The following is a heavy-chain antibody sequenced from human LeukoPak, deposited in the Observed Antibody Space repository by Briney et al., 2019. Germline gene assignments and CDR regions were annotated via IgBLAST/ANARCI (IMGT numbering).Heavy chain of an antibody. CDR2: INHSGST. Sequence: KPSETLSLTCAVYGGSFSGYYWSWIRQAPGKGLEWIGEINHSGSTNYNPSLKSRVTISVDTSKNQFSLKLNSVTAADTAMYYCARGEYQPRLDPWGQGTLVTVSS. CDR3: ARGEYQPRLDP. D-gene: IGHD2-2*01. V-gene: IGHV4-34*01. CDR1: GGSFSGYY. J-gene: IGHJ5*02.